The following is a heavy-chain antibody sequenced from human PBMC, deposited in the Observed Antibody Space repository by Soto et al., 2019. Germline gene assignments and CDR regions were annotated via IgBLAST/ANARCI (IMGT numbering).Heavy chain of an antibody. CDR1: GFTFSSYA. V-gene: IGHV3-30-3*01. CDR2: ISYDGSNK. D-gene: IGHD1-26*01. CDR3: ARDPEWELRRSTFDY. Sequence: GESLKISCAASGFTFSSYAMHWVRQAPGKGLEWVAVISYDGSNKYYADSVKGRFTISRDNSKNTLYLQMNSLRAEDTAVYYCARDPEWELRRSTFDYWGQGTLVTVSS. J-gene: IGHJ4*02.